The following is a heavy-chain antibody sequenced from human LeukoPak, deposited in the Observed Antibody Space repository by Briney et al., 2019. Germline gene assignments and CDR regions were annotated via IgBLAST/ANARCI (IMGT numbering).Heavy chain of an antibody. J-gene: IGHJ3*02. CDR2: IKQDGSEK. CDR1: GFTFSSYW. CDR3: AREGPVRGVIIKAAFDI. D-gene: IGHD3-10*01. V-gene: IGHV3-7*03. Sequence: PGGSLRLSCAASGFTFSSYWMSWVRQAPGKGLEWVANIKQDGSEKHYVDSVKGRFTISRDNAKNSLYMQMNSLRAEDTAVYYCAREGPVRGVIIKAAFDIWGQGTMVTVSS.